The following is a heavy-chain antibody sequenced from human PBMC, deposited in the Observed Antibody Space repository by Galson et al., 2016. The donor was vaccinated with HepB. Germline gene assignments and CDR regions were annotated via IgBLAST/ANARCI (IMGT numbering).Heavy chain of an antibody. CDR3: ARHYEYGDYLDY. CDR1: GGSIDNSNHY. D-gene: IGHD4/OR15-4a*01. V-gene: IGHV4-39*01. J-gene: IGHJ4*02. Sequence: TLSLTCTVSGGSIDNSNHYWGWIRQPPGMGLEWIGSIYYSGCTNYRSSLKSRVSISVDTSKNEFSLRLTSVTAADTALYYCARHYEYGDYLDYWGQGTLVTVSS. CDR2: IYYSGCT.